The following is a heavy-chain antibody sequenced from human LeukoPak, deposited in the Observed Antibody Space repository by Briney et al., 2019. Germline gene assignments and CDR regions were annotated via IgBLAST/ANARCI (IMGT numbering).Heavy chain of an antibody. Sequence: PSETLSLTCTVSGGSISSYYWSWIRQPPGNRLEWIGYIYYSGNTNYSPSLKSRVTISVDTSKNQFSLKLSSVTAADTAVYYCARGAGGAMPYWGQGTLVTVSS. V-gene: IGHV4-59*01. D-gene: IGHD3-16*01. CDR3: ARGAGGAMPY. J-gene: IGHJ4*02. CDR1: GGSISSYY. CDR2: IYYSGNT.